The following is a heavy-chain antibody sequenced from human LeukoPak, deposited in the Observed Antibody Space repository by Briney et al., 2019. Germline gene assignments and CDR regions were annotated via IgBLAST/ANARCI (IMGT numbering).Heavy chain of an antibody. J-gene: IGHJ4*02. CDR2: IYYSGST. V-gene: IGHV4-39*01. CDR1: GGSISSSSYY. Sequence: PSETLSLTCTVSGGSISSSSYYWGWIRQPPGKGLEWIGTIYYSGSTYYNPSLKSRVTISVDTSKNQFSLKLRSVIAADTAVYYCATLTYSNRPPLDYWGQGTLVTVSS. CDR3: ATLTYSNRPPLDY. D-gene: IGHD4-11*01.